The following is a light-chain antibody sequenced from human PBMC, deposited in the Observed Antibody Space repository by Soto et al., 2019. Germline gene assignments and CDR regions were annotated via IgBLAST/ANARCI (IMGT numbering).Light chain of an antibody. V-gene: IGLV2-14*01. CDR1: SSDVGGYTY. J-gene: IGLJ3*02. CDR2: EVS. CDR3: SSYTTSNSWV. Sequence: QSALTQPASVSGSPGQSITISCTGSSSDVGGYTYVSWYQQLPGKAPKLLIYEVSNRPSGVSTRFSGSKSGNTASLTISGLQADDEADYYCSSYTTSNSWVFGGGTKLTVL.